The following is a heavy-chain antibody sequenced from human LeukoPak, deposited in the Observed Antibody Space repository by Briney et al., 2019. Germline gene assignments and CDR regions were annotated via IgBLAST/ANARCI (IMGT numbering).Heavy chain of an antibody. J-gene: IGHJ4*02. Sequence: SQTLSLTCTVSGGSFSSGDYYWSWIRQPPGKGLEWIGYIEYSGITYYNPSLKSRVDISVDTSKNLLSLKVGSVTAADTAVYYCARAYDFRSGYYTFDYWGQGTLVTVSS. CDR1: GGSFSSGDYY. CDR3: ARAYDFRSGYYTFDY. D-gene: IGHD3-3*01. V-gene: IGHV4-30-4*08. CDR2: IEYSGIT.